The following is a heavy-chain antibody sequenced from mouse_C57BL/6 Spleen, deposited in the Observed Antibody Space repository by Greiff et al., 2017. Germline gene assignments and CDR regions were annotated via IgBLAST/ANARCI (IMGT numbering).Heavy chain of an antibody. J-gene: IGHJ1*03. Sequence: VQLQQSGPGLVQPSQSLSITCTVSGFSLTSYGVHWVRQSPGKGLEWLGVIWRGGSTDYNAAFMSRLSITKDNSKSQVFFKMNSLQADDTAIYYCAKSDGSSYSYFDVWGTGTTVTVSS. CDR2: IWRGGST. V-gene: IGHV2-5*01. CDR1: GFSLTSYG. CDR3: AKSDGSSYSYFDV. D-gene: IGHD1-1*01.